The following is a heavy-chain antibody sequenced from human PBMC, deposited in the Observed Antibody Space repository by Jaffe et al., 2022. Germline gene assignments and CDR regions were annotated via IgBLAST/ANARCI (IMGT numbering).Heavy chain of an antibody. CDR3: ARDNSGYCSGGSCYSGAFDI. CDR2: IYHSGST. Sequence: QVQLQESGPGLVKPSGTLSLTCAVSGGSISSSNWWSWVRQPPGKGLEWIGEIYHSGSTNYNPSLKSRVTISVDKSKNQFSLKLSSVTAADTAVYYCARDNSGYCSGGSCYSGAFDIWGQGTMVTVSS. J-gene: IGHJ3*02. V-gene: IGHV4-4*02. CDR1: GGSISSSNW. D-gene: IGHD2-15*01.